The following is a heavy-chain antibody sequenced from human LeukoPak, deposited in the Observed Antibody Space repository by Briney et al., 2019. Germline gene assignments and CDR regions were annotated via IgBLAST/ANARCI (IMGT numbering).Heavy chain of an antibody. CDR2: ISNTGNTI. CDR1: GLTFNDYY. D-gene: IGHD3-3*01. V-gene: IGHV3-11*04. CDR3: AKDRYYDFWSGYPSPDS. Sequence: GGSLRLSCAASGLTFNDYYMTWIRQAPGKGREWVSYISNTGNTIYYADSVRGRFPISRDNSKNTLYLQMNNLSAEATAVSYCAKDRYYDFWSGYPSPDSWGQGTLVTVSS. J-gene: IGHJ4*02.